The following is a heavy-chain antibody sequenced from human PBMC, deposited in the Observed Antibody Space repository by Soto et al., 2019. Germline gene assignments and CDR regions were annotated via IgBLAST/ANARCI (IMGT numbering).Heavy chain of an antibody. Sequence: QVQLVESGGGVVQPGRSLRLSCAVSGFTFSSSGMHWVRQAPGKGLEWVAVVSYDGIDKHYADSVKGRFTISRDNSENTLYLQMNSMRPEDTALYYCAKDLGSTWSFDHWGQGTLVTVSS. V-gene: IGHV3-30*18. D-gene: IGHD6-13*01. CDR1: GFTFSSSG. CDR2: VSYDGIDK. J-gene: IGHJ4*02. CDR3: AKDLGSTWSFDH.